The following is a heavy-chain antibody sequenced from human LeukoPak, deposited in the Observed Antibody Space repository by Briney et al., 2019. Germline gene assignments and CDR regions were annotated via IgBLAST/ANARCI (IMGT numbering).Heavy chain of an antibody. CDR3: ARGVRYSSSWSLLPYYYMDV. V-gene: IGHV4-39*07. CDR1: GGSISSSTYY. Sequence: PSETLSLTCIISGGSISSSTYYWGWIRQPPGKGLEWIGTLSYSGKTYYNPSLKSRVTISVDTSKNQFSLKLSSVTAADTAVYYCARGVRYSSSWSLLPYYYMDVWGKGTTVTVSS. J-gene: IGHJ6*03. D-gene: IGHD6-13*01. CDR2: LSYSGKT.